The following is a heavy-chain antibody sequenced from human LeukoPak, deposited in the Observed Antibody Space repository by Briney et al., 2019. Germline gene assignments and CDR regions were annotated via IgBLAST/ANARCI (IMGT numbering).Heavy chain of an antibody. CDR2: ISSSSSYI. CDR1: GFTFSSYS. V-gene: IGHV3-21*06. J-gene: IGHJ3*01. CDR3: ARDHQASYYYDSRGYYPDAFDL. D-gene: IGHD3-22*01. Sequence: GGSLRLSCAASGFTFSSYSMNWVRQAPGKGLEWVSSISSSSSYIYYADSVKGRFTISRDNSHNMVYLQMNSLRAEDTAVYYCARDHQASYYYDSRGYYPDAFDLWGQGTVVTVSS.